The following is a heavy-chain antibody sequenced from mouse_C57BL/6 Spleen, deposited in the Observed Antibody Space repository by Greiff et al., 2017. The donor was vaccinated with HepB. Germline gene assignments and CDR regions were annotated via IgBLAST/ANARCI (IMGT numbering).Heavy chain of an antibody. CDR3: ARGNDYLRAMDY. CDR2: INYDGSST. V-gene: IGHV5-16*01. D-gene: IGHD2-4*01. J-gene: IGHJ4*01. CDR1: GFTFSDYY. Sequence: DVKLVESEGGLVQPGSSMKLSCTASGFTFSDYYMAWVRQVPEKGLEWVANINYDGSSTYYLDSLKSRFIISRDNAKNILYLQMSSLKSEDTATYYCARGNDYLRAMDYWGQGTSVTVSS.